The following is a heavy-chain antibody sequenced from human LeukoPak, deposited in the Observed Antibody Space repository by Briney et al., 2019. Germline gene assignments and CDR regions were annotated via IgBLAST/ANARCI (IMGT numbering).Heavy chain of an antibody. D-gene: IGHD6-19*01. Sequence: GGSLRLSCAASGFTFSSYSMNWVRQAPGKGLEWVSSISSSSSYIYYADSVKGRFTISRDNAKNSLYLQMNSLRAEDMAVYYCARAGSSSSGWYLDYWGQGTLVTVSS. CDR3: ARAGSSSSGWYLDY. CDR1: GFTFSSYS. CDR2: ISSSSSYI. V-gene: IGHV3-21*01. J-gene: IGHJ4*02.